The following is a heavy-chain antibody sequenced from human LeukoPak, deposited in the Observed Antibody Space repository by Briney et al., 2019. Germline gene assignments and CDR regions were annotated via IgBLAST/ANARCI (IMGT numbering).Heavy chain of an antibody. CDR3: AKVFSAWNYDPGYYYIDV. J-gene: IGHJ6*03. D-gene: IGHD1-7*01. Sequence: PGGSLRLSCAAPGFIFSNYGMHWVRQAPAKGLEWVAFMQYDGSYKYYADSVKGRFTISRDKSKNTLSLQMNSLRAEDTAVYYCAKVFSAWNYDPGYYYIDVWGKGTTVTVSS. CDR2: MQYDGSYK. CDR1: GFIFSNYG. V-gene: IGHV3-30*02.